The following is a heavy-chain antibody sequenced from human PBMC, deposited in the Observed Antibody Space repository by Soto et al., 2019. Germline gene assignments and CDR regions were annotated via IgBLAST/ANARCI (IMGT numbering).Heavy chain of an antibody. V-gene: IGHV3-48*03. J-gene: IGHJ4*02. Sequence: PGGSLRLSCAASGFTLRNYEMNWVRQAPGKRLEWISKISGSNNNIYYADSVRGRFTISRDNAKNSLYLQMNSLRAEDTAIYYCASERLCGADCYFFDNWGQGTQVTVSS. CDR1: GFTLRNYE. D-gene: IGHD2-21*02. CDR3: ASERLCGADCYFFDN. CDR2: ISGSNNNI.